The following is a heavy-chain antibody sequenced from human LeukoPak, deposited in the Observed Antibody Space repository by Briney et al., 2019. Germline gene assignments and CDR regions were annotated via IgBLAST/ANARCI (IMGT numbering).Heavy chain of an antibody. CDR3: ARVKSYYYDTSDKDAFDI. V-gene: IGHV1-46*01. D-gene: IGHD3-22*01. CDR2: INPRGGST. Sequence: VASVKASCKASGYTFTSHFMHWVRQAPGQGLEWMGIINPRGGSTSYTQKFQGRVTMTRDTSTSTVYMELSSLRSEDTAAYYCARVKSYYYDTSDKDAFDIWGQGTMVTVSS. J-gene: IGHJ3*02. CDR1: GYTFTSHF.